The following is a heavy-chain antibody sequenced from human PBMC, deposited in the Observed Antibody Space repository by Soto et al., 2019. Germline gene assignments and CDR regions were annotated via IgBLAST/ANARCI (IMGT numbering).Heavy chain of an antibody. Sequence: PSETLSLTCTVSGDSLSTYCWSWIRQPAGERLEWIGRIHDTGRTNYNPSLKSRVTMSVDTSKNQFSLRVNSVTAADTAVYYCARESVSGTYRFDSWGQGTLVTVSS. D-gene: IGHD3-16*02. CDR1: GDSLSTYC. CDR2: IHDTGRT. J-gene: IGHJ4*02. V-gene: IGHV4-4*07. CDR3: ARESVSGTYRFDS.